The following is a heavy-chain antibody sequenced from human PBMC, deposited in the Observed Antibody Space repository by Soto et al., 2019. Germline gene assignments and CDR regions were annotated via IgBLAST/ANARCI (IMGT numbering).Heavy chain of an antibody. CDR3: ARYGDTIFGVGGMDV. D-gene: IGHD3-3*01. V-gene: IGHV4-59*01. CDR2: IYYSGIT. CDR1: GDSINRFY. Sequence: QVQLQESGPGLVKPSETLSLTCTVSGDSINRFYWSWIRQPPGKGLEWIGYIYYSGITTYNSSLESRVTISVATSKNQFFLRLNSMTAADTARYYCARYGDTIFGVGGMDVWGQGITVTVSS. J-gene: IGHJ6*02.